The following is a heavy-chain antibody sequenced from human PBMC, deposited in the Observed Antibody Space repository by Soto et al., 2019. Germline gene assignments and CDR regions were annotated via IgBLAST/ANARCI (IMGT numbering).Heavy chain of an antibody. CDR3: ARERFGECFDY. Sequence: GGCLRLSCAASGFSFDDYGMSWVRQAPGKGLEWVSGINWNGGSTGYADSVKGRFIISRDNAKNSLYLQMNSLRAEDTALYYCARERFGECFDYWGQGTLVTVSS. D-gene: IGHD3-10*01. V-gene: IGHV3-20*04. CDR2: INWNGGST. J-gene: IGHJ4*02. CDR1: GFSFDDYG.